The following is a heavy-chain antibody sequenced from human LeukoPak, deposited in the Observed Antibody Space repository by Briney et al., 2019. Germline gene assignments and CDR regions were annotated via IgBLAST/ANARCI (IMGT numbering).Heavy chain of an antibody. V-gene: IGHV1-18*01. J-gene: IGHJ6*03. Sequence: GASVKVSCKASGYTFTSYGISWVRQAPGQGLEWMGWISAYNGNTNYAQKLQGRVTMTTDTSTSTAYMELRSLRSDDTAVYYCARDLKSRNYEYYYYYMDVWGKGTTVTVSS. CDR3: ARDLKSRNYEYYYYYMDV. CDR1: GYTFTSYG. D-gene: IGHD1-7*01. CDR2: ISAYNGNT.